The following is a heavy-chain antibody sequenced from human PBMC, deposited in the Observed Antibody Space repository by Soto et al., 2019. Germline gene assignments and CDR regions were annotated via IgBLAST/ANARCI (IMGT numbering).Heavy chain of an antibody. CDR2: ISGSGGST. CDR1: GFTFSSYA. V-gene: IGHV3-23*01. J-gene: IGHJ4*02. Sequence: PGGSLRLSCAASGFTFSSYAMSWVRQAPGKGLEWVSAISGSGGSTYYADSVKGRFTISRDNSKNTLYLQMNSLRVEDTAVYYCAKSSSWFYSTAADYWGQGTLVTVSS. CDR3: AKSSSWFYSTAADY. D-gene: IGHD6-13*01.